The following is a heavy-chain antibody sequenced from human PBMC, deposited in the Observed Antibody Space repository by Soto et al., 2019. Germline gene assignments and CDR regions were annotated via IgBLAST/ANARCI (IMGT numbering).Heavy chain of an antibody. J-gene: IGHJ3*02. D-gene: IGHD3-16*01. V-gene: IGHV3-48*01. CDR3: VKDQRLRLGELPSSSAFDI. CDR2: ISSSSSSI. CDR1: GFNFRSYS. Sequence: GGSLRLSCVGSGFNFRSYSMNWVRQAPGKGLEWISYISSSSSSIDHADSVKGRFTISRDNSKNTLYLQMSSLRAEDAAVYYCVKDQRLRLGELPSSSAFDIWGQGTMVTVSS.